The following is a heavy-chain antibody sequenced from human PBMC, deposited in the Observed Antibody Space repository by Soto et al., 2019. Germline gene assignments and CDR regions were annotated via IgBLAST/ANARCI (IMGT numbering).Heavy chain of an antibody. CDR1: GFTFSNYA. J-gene: IGHJ4*02. Sequence: EVQLLESGGGLVQPGGSLRLSCAASGFTFSNYAMSWVRQAPEKGLERVSSISLASGTTYYADSVKGRFTISRDNSKNTLYLQMDSLTAEDTAVYYCAKPGGRYGSSDFFDYWGQGTLVTVSS. V-gene: IGHV3-23*01. CDR3: AKPGGRYGSSDFFDY. D-gene: IGHD3-10*01. CDR2: ISLASGTT.